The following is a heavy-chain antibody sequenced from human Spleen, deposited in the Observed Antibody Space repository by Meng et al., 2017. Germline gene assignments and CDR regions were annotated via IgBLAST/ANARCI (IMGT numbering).Heavy chain of an antibody. CDR2: INHSGST. CDR1: GGSFSDYY. J-gene: IGHJ4*02. CDR3: ARGPTTMAHDFDY. D-gene: IGHD4-11*01. V-gene: IGHV4-34*01. Sequence: VHIQQWGSGLFKPSETLSLTGVWCGGSFSDYYWSWIRQPPGKGLEWIGEINHSGSTNYTPSLESRATISVDTSQNNLSLKLSSVTAADSAVYYCARGPTTMAHDFDYWGQGTLVTVSS.